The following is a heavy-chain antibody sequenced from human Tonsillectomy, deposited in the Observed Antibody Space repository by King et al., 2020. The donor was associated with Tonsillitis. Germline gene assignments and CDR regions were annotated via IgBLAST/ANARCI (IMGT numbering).Heavy chain of an antibody. D-gene: IGHD3-3*01. CDR3: ARGGGVLRFLEWLSSTYYFDY. CDR2: INHSGST. V-gene: IGHV4-34*01. J-gene: IGHJ4*02. Sequence: VQLQQWGAGLLKPSETLSLTCAVYGGSFSGYYWSWIRQPPGKGLEWIGEINHSGSTNYHPSLKSRSPISLDTSKNQFSLKLSSVTAADTAVYYCARGGGVLRFLEWLSSTYYFDYWGQGTLVTVSS. CDR1: GGSFSGYY.